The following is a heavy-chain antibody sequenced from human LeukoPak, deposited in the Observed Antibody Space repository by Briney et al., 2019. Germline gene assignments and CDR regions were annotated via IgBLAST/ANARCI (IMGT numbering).Heavy chain of an antibody. Sequence: GGSLRLSCAASGFTFSTYAMSLVRQAPGKGLEWISAISGSGGSTYYADSVKGRFTISRDNSKNMLYLQMNSLRAEDTAVYYCAKDMAVAGPNDYWGQGTLVTVSS. D-gene: IGHD6-19*01. CDR2: ISGSGGST. CDR3: AKDMAVAGPNDY. J-gene: IGHJ4*02. V-gene: IGHV3-23*01. CDR1: GFTFSTYA.